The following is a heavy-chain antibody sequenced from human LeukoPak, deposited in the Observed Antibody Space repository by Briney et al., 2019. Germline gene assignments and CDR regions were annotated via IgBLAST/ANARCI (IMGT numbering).Heavy chain of an antibody. CDR2: INPNSGGT. J-gene: IGHJ4*02. V-gene: IGHV1-2*02. CDR1: GYTFTGYY. Sequence: GASVKVSCKASGYTFTGYYMHWVRQAPGQGLEWMGWINPNSGGTNYAQKFQGRVTMTRDTSTTTAYMELSSLTSEDTAVYYCARGIDAGVDYWGQGTLVTVPS. D-gene: IGHD2-21*01. CDR3: ARGIDAGVDY.